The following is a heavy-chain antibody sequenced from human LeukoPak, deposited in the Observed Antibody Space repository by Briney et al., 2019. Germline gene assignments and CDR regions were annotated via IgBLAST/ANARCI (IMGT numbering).Heavy chain of an antibody. CDR1: GGTFSSYA. CDR3: AIVLEWLLPQIDY. J-gene: IGHJ4*02. Sequence: VASVKVSCKASGGTFSSYAVSWVRQAPGQGLEWMGGIIPIFGTANYAQKFQGRVTITADESPSTAYMELSSLRSEDTAVYYCAIVLEWLLPQIDYWGQGTLVTVSS. V-gene: IGHV1-69*01. D-gene: IGHD3-3*01. CDR2: IIPIFGTA.